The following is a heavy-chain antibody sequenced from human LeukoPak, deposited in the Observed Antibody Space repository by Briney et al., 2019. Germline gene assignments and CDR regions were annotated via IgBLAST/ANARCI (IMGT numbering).Heavy chain of an antibody. Sequence: ASVKLSCKASGDTFSSYAISWVRPAPGQGLEWMGRIILILGIANYAQKFQGRVTITPDKSTSTAYMELSSLRSEDTVVYYCALSGDRDGYWGQGTLVTVSS. CDR2: IILILGIA. V-gene: IGHV1-69*04. CDR3: ALSGDRDGY. J-gene: IGHJ4*02. CDR1: GDTFSSYA. D-gene: IGHD7-27*01.